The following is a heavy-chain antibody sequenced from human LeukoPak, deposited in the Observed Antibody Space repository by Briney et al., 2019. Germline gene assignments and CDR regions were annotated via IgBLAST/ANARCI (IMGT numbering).Heavy chain of an antibody. CDR2: ISSSSSTI. J-gene: IGHJ4*02. V-gene: IGHV3-48*01. CDR1: GFTFSSYS. D-gene: IGHD1-26*01. CDR3: VLGEWELEPFDY. Sequence: GGSLRLSCAASGFTFSSYSMNWVRQAPGKGLEWVSYISSSSSTIYYADSVKGRFTISRDNAKNSLYLQMSSLRAEDTAVYYCVLGEWELEPFDYWGQGTLVTVSS.